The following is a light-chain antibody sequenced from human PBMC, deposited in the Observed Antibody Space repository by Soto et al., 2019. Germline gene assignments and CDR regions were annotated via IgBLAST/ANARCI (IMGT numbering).Light chain of an antibody. CDR1: QSISTY. V-gene: IGKV1-39*01. CDR3: QQSYSAPLT. CDR2: AAS. J-gene: IGKJ4*01. Sequence: DIQMTQSPSSLSASVGDRITITCRASQSISTYLNWYQQKPGKAPDLLIFAASNLQSGVPSRFSGSGSGTDFTLTISGLQPADFATYYCQQSYSAPLTFGGGTKVEIK.